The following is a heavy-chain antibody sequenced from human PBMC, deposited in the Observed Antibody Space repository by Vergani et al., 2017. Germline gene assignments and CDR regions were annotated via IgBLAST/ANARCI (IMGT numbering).Heavy chain of an antibody. CDR3: AGGDSLYSSSWYELWDY. D-gene: IGHD6-13*01. Sequence: QVQLVQSGAEVKKPGASVKVSCKASGYTFTGYYMHWVRQAPGQGLEWMGWINPNSGGTNYAQKFQGWVTMTRDTSISTAYMELSRLRSDDTAVYYCAGGDSLYSSSWYELWDYWGQGTLVTVSS. V-gene: IGHV1-2*04. CDR1: GYTFTGYY. J-gene: IGHJ4*02. CDR2: INPNSGGT.